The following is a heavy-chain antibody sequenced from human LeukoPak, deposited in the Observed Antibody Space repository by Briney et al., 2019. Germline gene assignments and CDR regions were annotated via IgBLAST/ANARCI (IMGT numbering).Heavy chain of an antibody. CDR1: GGTFSSYA. J-gene: IGHJ6*02. D-gene: IGHD1-26*01. CDR3: ARVFVGATFGGSDRYYYGMDV. CDR2: IIPIFGIA. Sequence: SVKVSCKASGGTFSSYAISWVRQAPGQGLEWMGRIIPIFGIANYAQKFQGRVTITADKSTSTAYMELSSLRSEDTAVYYCARVFVGATFGGSDRYYYGMDVWGQGTTVTVSS. V-gene: IGHV1-69*04.